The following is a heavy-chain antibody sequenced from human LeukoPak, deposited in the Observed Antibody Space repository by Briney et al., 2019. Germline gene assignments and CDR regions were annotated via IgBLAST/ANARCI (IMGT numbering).Heavy chain of an antibody. Sequence: ASVKVSCKASGYTFTSYGISWVRQAPGQGLEWMGWISAYNGNTNYAQKLQGRVTMTTDTSTSTAYMELRSLRSDDTAVYYCARHGPFSSSTSCPFDYWGQGTLVTVSS. CDR1: GYTFTSYG. CDR2: ISAYNGNT. J-gene: IGHJ4*02. V-gene: IGHV1-18*01. D-gene: IGHD2-2*01. CDR3: ARHGPFSSSTSCPFDY.